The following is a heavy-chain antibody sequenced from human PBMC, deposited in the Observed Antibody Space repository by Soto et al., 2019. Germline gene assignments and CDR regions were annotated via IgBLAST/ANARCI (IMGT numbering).Heavy chain of an antibody. D-gene: IGHD6-19*01. J-gene: IGHJ4*02. CDR2: ISAYNGNT. V-gene: IGHV1-18*01. CDR3: AAGGGSAVASPSDY. Sequence: APVKVSLKASGYTFTSYGISWVRQAPGQGLEWMGWISAYNGNTNYAQKLQGRVTMTTDTSTSTAYMELRRLRSDDTAVYYCAAGGGSAVASPSDYWGQGTLVTVSS. CDR1: GYTFTSYG.